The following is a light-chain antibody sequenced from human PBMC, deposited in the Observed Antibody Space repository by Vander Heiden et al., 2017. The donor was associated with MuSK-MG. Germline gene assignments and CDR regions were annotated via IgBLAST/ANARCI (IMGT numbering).Light chain of an antibody. J-gene: IGLJ2*01. CDR3: QSYDSSLSGPVV. CDR2: GNS. V-gene: IGLV1-40*01. CDR1: SSNIGAGYD. Sequence: QSVLTQPPSVSGAPGQRVTIPCTGSSSNIGAGYDVHWYQQLPGPAPNLLIYGNSNRPSGVPDRFSGSKSGTSASLAITGLQAEDEADYYCQSYDSSLSGPVVFGGGTKLTVL.